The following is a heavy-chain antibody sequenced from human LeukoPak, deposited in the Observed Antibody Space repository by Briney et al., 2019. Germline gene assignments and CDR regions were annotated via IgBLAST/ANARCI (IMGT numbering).Heavy chain of an antibody. Sequence: ASVKVSCKASGYTFTRYYMHWVRQAPGQGLEWMGWINPSSGRTNYAQNFQDRVAMTRDTSISTAYMELSSLRSDDTAVYYCARGSSIHVLLYHYYYMDVWGKGTTVAVSS. CDR3: ARGSSIHVLLYHYYYMDV. V-gene: IGHV1-2*02. CDR2: INPSSGRT. CDR1: GYTFTRYY. J-gene: IGHJ6*03. D-gene: IGHD2-2*01.